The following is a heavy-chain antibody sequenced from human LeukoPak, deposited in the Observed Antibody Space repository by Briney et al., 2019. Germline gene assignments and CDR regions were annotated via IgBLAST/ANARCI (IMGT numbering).Heavy chain of an antibody. J-gene: IGHJ4*02. D-gene: IGHD2-15*01. Sequence: GGSLRLSCAASGFTFSSYGMHWVRQAPGKGLEWVAVISYDGSNKYYADSVKGRFTISRDNSKNTLYLQVNSLRAEDTAVYYCAKAGDIVVVVAAFDYWGQGTLVTVSS. V-gene: IGHV3-30*18. CDR1: GFTFSSYG. CDR3: AKAGDIVVVVAAFDY. CDR2: ISYDGSNK.